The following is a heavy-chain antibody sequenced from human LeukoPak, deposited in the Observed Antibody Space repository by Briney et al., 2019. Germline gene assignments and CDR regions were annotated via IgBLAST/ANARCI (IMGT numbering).Heavy chain of an antibody. CDR3: ARESGSKDGHWYYFDY. Sequence: GGSLRLSCAASGFTFSSFAMHWVRQAPGKGLEWVAVISYDGSNKFYADSVKGRFTISRDNPKNTLYLQMNSLRAEDTAVYYCARESGSKDGHWYYFDYWGQGTLVTVSS. CDR1: GFTFSSFA. D-gene: IGHD1-26*01. V-gene: IGHV3-30*04. J-gene: IGHJ4*02. CDR2: ISYDGSNK.